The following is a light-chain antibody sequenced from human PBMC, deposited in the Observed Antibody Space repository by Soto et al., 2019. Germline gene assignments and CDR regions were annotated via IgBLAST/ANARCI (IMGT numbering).Light chain of an antibody. J-gene: IGLJ1*01. CDR1: SRDVGGYNY. CDR3: SSYAGSNNLV. Sequence: QSALTQPPSASGSPGQSVTISCTGTSRDVGGYNYVSWYQQHPGKAPKLMIYDVSQRPSGVPDRFSGSKSGNTASLTVSGLQAEDEADYYCSSYAGSNNLVFGTGTQLTVL. CDR2: DVS. V-gene: IGLV2-8*01.